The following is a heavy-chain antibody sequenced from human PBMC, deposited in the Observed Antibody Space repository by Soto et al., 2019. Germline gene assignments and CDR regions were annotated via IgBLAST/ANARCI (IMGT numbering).Heavy chain of an antibody. CDR2: VTGTGGST. J-gene: IGHJ4*02. V-gene: IGHV3-23*01. CDR3: AKGVGSVYYYTPHGALDH. D-gene: IGHD3-22*01. CDR1: GFTFSSYA. Sequence: EVQLLESGGSLVQPGGSLRLSCAASGFTFSSYAMSWVRQAPGKGLEWVSSVTGTGGSTSYADSVKGRFTISRDNSKNTLYLQMNSLRADDTAVYYCAKGVGSVYYYTPHGALDHWGQGTLVTVSS.